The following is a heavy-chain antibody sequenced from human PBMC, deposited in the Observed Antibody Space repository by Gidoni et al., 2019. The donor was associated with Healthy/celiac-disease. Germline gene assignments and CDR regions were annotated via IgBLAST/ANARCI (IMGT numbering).Heavy chain of an antibody. D-gene: IGHD3-22*01. CDR3: ARRYYYDSSGYYDY. CDR2: IYYSGST. CDR1: GGSISSSRYY. V-gene: IGHV4-39*01. Sequence: QLQLQESGPGLVKPSETLSLTCTVSGGSISSSRYYWGWIRQPPGKGLEWIGSIYYSGSTYYNPSLKSRVTISVDTSKNQFSLKLSSVTAADTAVYYCARRYYYDSSGYYDYWGQGTLVTVSS. J-gene: IGHJ4*02.